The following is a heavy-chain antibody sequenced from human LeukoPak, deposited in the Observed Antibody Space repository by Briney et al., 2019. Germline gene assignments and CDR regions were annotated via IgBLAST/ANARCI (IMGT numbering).Heavy chain of an antibody. D-gene: IGHD4-17*01. CDR2: ISSSSSYI. Sequence: PGGSLRLPCAASGFTFSSYSMNWVRQAPGKGLEWVSSISSSSSYIYYADSVKGRFTISRDNAKNSLYLQMNSLRAEDTAVYYCARTLAATVTTTNWFDPWGQGTLVTVSS. V-gene: IGHV3-21*01. CDR3: ARTLAATVTTTNWFDP. J-gene: IGHJ5*02. CDR1: GFTFSSYS.